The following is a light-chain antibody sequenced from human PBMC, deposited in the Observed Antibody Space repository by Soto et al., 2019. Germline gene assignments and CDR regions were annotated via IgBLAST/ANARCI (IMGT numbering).Light chain of an antibody. CDR3: SAYTTTSTLI. CDR2: EVN. J-gene: IGLJ1*01. CDR1: SSDLDGYDH. V-gene: IGLV2-14*01. Sequence: QSALTQPASVSGSPGQSVTISCTGTSSDLDGYDHVSWYQQHPGTAPKLLLYEVNNRPSGVSNRFPGSKSGNTASLIISGLQTEDEADYYCSAYTTTSTLIFGTGTKVTVL.